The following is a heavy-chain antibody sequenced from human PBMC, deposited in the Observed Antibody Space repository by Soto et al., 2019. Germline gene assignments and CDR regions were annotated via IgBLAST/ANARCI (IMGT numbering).Heavy chain of an antibody. D-gene: IGHD2-21*01. Sequence: QVQLQESGPGLVKPSQTLSLTCTVSGDSISRGGYYWNWLRQHQRKGLEWIGYIYHSGSTIYNPSLKSRVTISVDTSKNRVSLELSNVTAADTAVYYCARDGAGAYGLGWFDPWGQGILVTVSS. CDR3: ARDGAGAYGLGWFDP. CDR1: GDSISRGGYY. J-gene: IGHJ5*02. CDR2: IYHSGST. V-gene: IGHV4-31*03.